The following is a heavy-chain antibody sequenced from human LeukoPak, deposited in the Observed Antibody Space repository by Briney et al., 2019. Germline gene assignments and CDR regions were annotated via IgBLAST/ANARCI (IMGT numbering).Heavy chain of an antibody. CDR1: GFTFSSYW. CDR3: AKDRGSSSWYRYFDY. Sequence: PGGSLRLSCAASGFTFSSYWMSWVRQAPGKGLEWVANIKQDGSEKYYVDSVKGRSTISRDNAKNSLYLQMNSLRAEDTALYYYAKDRGSSSWYRYFDYWGQGTLVTVSS. J-gene: IGHJ4*02. D-gene: IGHD6-13*01. V-gene: IGHV3-7*03. CDR2: IKQDGSEK.